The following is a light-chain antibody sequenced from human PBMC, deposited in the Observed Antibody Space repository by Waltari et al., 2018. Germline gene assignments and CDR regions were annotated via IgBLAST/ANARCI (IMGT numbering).Light chain of an antibody. CDR2: AAS. V-gene: IGKV1-39*01. J-gene: IGKJ2*01. Sequence: DIQMTQSPSSLSASVGDRVAITCRASQSVDNYLNWYRQRPGKAPEFLIYAASSLQGGVPSRFTGSGYGTDFTLTISSLQSEDFATYYCQQSYSMPRTFGQGTKLEI. CDR1: QSVDNY. CDR3: QQSYSMPRT.